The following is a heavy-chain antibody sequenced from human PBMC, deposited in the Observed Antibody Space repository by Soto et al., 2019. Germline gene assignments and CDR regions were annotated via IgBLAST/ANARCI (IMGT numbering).Heavy chain of an antibody. D-gene: IGHD6-13*01. J-gene: IGHJ4*02. Sequence: QVQLVQSGAEVKKPGASVKVSCRTSGYTFTHYYIHWVRQAPGQGLEWLAIINPASGSTNYAQDLQGRVTLTMDTSTTTGYMELSGLRAEDTSIFYCARALAAGDHWGQGTLVTVSS. CDR1: GYTFTHYY. CDR3: ARALAAGDH. CDR2: INPASGST. V-gene: IGHV1-46*01.